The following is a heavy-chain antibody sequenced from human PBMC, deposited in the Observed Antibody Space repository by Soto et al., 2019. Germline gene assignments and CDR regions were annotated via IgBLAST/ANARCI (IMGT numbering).Heavy chain of an antibody. Sequence: EVQLVESGGGLVQPGGSLRLSCAASGFTFSSYWMSWVRQAPGKGLEWVANIKQDGSEKYDVDSVKGRFTISRDNAKNSLYLQMNSLRAEDTAVYYCASLNRVTTWLDYYYGMDVWGQGTTVTVSS. CDR2: IKQDGSEK. CDR1: GFTFSSYW. V-gene: IGHV3-7*05. D-gene: IGHD4-17*01. CDR3: ASLNRVTTWLDYYYGMDV. J-gene: IGHJ6*02.